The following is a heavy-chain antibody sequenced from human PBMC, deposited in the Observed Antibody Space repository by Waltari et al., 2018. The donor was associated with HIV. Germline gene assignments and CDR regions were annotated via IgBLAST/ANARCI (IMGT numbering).Heavy chain of an antibody. CDR1: GYSFTSYW. D-gene: IGHD1-26*01. Sequence: EVQLVQSGAEVKKPGDSLKISCKGSGYSFTSYWIGWVRQMPGKGLEWMGIIDPGDSDTKYSPSFQGQVTISADKSISTAYLQWSSLKASDTAMYYCARIWGGTGYYYYGLDVWGQGTTVTVSS. V-gene: IGHV5-51*03. J-gene: IGHJ6*02. CDR2: IDPGDSDT. CDR3: ARIWGGTGYYYYGLDV.